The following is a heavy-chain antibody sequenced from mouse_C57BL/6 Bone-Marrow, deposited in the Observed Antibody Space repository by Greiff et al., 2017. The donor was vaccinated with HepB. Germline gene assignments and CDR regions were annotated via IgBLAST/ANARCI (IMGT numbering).Heavy chain of an antibody. D-gene: IGHD1-1*01. Sequence: QVQLQQPGAELVKPGASVKVSCKASGYTFTSYWMHWVKQRPGQGLEWIGRIHPSDSDTNYNQKFKGKATLTVDKSSSTAYMQLSSLTSEDSAVYYCAIPAYYYGSSYWYFDVWGTGTTVTVS. J-gene: IGHJ1*03. CDR3: AIPAYYYGSSYWYFDV. V-gene: IGHV1-74*01. CDR2: IHPSDSDT. CDR1: GYTFTSYW.